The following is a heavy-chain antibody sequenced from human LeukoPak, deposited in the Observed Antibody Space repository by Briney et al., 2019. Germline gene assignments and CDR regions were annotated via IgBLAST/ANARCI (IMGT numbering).Heavy chain of an antibody. CDR3: ARDTPLGIAAAGNFDY. CDR2: IIPILGIA. CDR1: GGTFSSYA. J-gene: IGHJ4*02. V-gene: IGHV1-69*04. D-gene: IGHD6-13*01. Sequence: SVKVSCKASGGTFSSYAISWVRQAPGQGLEWMGRIIPILGIANYAQEFQGRVTITADKSTSTAYMELSSLRSEDTAVYYCARDTPLGIAAAGNFDYWGQGTLVTVSS.